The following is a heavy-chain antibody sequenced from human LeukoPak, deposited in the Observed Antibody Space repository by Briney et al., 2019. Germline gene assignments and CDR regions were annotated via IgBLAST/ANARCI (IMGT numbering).Heavy chain of an antibody. V-gene: IGHV1-8*01. CDR3: ARGPPNWGYDY. J-gene: IGHJ4*02. Sequence: ASVKVSCKASGYTFTSYDINWVRQATGQRPEWMGWMSPNSGDTGYAQKFQDRVTMTRNTSISTAYMELSSLRSDDTAVYYCARGPPNWGYDYWGPGTLVTVSS. D-gene: IGHD7-27*01. CDR2: MSPNSGDT. CDR1: GYTFTSYD.